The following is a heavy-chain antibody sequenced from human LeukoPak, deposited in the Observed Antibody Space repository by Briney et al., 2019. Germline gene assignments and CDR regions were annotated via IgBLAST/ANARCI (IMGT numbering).Heavy chain of an antibody. CDR2: LIPVFGTT. D-gene: IGHD3-9*01. CDR1: GGTYHSYG. Sequence: GASVKVSCKASGGTYHSYGIIWVRQAPGQGLEWMGGLIPVFGTTNFAQKFQDRITITADDSMTEVYMELRSLTSDDTAVYYCARPANMHLDWFMDYWGQGTLVTVSS. CDR3: ARPANMHLDWFMDY. V-gene: IGHV1-69*01. J-gene: IGHJ4*02.